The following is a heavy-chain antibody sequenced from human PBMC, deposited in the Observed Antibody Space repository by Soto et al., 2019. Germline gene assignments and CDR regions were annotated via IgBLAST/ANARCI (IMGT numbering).Heavy chain of an antibody. V-gene: IGHV3-33*01. D-gene: IGHD1-7*01. J-gene: IGHJ3*02. CDR2: IWYDGSNK. CDR3: ARDPLRYSWNYTRGDAFTI. Sequence: QVQLVESGGGVVQPGRSLRLSCAASGFTLSSYGMHWVRQAPGKGLEWVAVIWYDGSNKYYAESVKGRFTISRDNTMITLYMQMKSLITEETAVYYCARDPLRYSWNYTRGDAFTIWGQGTRVTVSS. CDR1: GFTLSSYG.